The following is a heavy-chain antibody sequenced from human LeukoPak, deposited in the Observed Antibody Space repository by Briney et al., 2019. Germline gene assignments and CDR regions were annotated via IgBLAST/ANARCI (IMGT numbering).Heavy chain of an antibody. Sequence: GASVKVSCKASGYTFTGYYMHWVRQAPGQGLEWMGWINPNSGGTNYAQKFQGWVTMTRDTSISTAYMELSRLRSDDAAVYYCARDRVGSSGWYAYMDWGQGTLVTVSS. CDR1: GYTFTGYY. CDR2: INPNSGGT. CDR3: ARDRVGSSGWYAYMD. J-gene: IGHJ4*02. V-gene: IGHV1-2*04. D-gene: IGHD6-19*01.